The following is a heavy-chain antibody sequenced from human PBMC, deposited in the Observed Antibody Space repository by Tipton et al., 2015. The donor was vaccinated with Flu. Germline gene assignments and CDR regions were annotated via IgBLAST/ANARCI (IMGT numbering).Heavy chain of an antibody. CDR3: ARAPSGGSSIAARPNWFDP. V-gene: IGHV4-34*01. D-gene: IGHD6-6*01. Sequence: TLSLTCAVYGGSFSGYYWSWIRQPPGKGLEWIGEINHSGSTNYNPSLKSRVTISVDTSKNQFSLTLSPVTAADTAVYYCARAPSGGSSIAARPNWFDPWGQGTLVAVSS. CDR1: GGSFSGYY. CDR2: INHSGST. J-gene: IGHJ5*01.